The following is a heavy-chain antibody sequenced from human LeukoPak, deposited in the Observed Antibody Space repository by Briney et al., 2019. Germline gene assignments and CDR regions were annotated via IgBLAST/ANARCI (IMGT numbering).Heavy chain of an antibody. V-gene: IGHV4-59*01. Sequence: SETLSLTCTVSGGSISSYYWSWIRQPPGKGLEWIGYIYYSGSTNYNPSLKSRVMISVDTSKNQFSLKLSSATAADTAVYYCARDRHSTGPFDYWGQGTLVTVSS. J-gene: IGHJ4*02. CDR2: IYYSGST. D-gene: IGHD5-18*01. CDR3: ARDRHSTGPFDY. CDR1: GGSISSYY.